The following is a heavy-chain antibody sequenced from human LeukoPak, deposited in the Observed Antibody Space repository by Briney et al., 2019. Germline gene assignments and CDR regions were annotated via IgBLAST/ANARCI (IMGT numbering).Heavy chain of an antibody. CDR3: VIDPVGGSTIFDC. CDR2: TYYRSKWYY. Sequence: SQTLSLTCVISGDSVSSNSAAWNWIRQSPSRGLEWLGRTYYRSKWYYDYSVAVKSRVTINPDTSKNQFSLQLSSVTPEDTAVYYCVIDPVGGSTIFDCWGQGTLVTVSS. V-gene: IGHV6-1*01. CDR1: GDSVSSNSAA. D-gene: IGHD1-26*01. J-gene: IGHJ4*02.